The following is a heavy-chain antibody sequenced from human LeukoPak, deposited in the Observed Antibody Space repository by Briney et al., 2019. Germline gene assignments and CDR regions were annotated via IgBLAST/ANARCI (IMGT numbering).Heavy chain of an antibody. CDR1: GFTFSNYA. V-gene: IGHV3-23*01. CDR2: ISGSRGGT. J-gene: IGHJ4*02. Sequence: PAGSLRLSCAVPGFTFSNYAMSWVRQAPGKGLEWVSGISGSRGGTNYADPVKGRFTISRDNSRNTLYLQMNSLRVEDTAIYYCAKDGGPTVFYYFDYWGQGTLITVSS. CDR3: AKDGGPTVFYYFDY. D-gene: IGHD1-1*01.